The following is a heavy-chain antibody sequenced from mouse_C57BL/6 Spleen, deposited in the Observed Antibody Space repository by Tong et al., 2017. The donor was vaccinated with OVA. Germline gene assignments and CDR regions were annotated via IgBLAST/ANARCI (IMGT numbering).Heavy chain of an antibody. CDR1: GYTFTDHT. CDR2: IYPRDGST. J-gene: IGHJ4*01. V-gene: IGHV1-78*01. D-gene: IGHD4-1*01. Sequence: VQLQESGAELVKPGASVKISCKVSGYTFTDHTIHWMKQRPEQGLEWIGYIYPRDGSTKYNEKFKGKATLTADKSSSTAYMQLNSLTSEDSAVYFCARGENWDSYAMDYWGQGTSVTVSS. CDR3: ARGENWDSYAMDY.